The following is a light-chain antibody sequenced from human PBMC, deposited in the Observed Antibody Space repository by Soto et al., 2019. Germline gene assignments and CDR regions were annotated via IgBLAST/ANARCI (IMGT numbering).Light chain of an antibody. CDR2: AAS. CDR1: QSIGNW. Sequence: DIQMTQSPSSVSASGGDRVTITCRASQSIGNWLAWYQQKPGKAPKLLIYAASTLQGGVPSRLSGSGSGTDFTLTISSLQPDDFETYYCQQAKSFPLTFGQGTRLEFK. J-gene: IGKJ5*01. CDR3: QQAKSFPLT. V-gene: IGKV1-12*01.